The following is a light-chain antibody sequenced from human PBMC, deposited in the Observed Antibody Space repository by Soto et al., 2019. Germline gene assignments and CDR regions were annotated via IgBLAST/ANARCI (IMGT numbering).Light chain of an antibody. Sequence: QSALTQPASVSGSPGQSITISCTGTSSDVGAYTYVSWYQQHPGKAPKLMIFEVRHRPSGVSNRFSGSKSGNTASLTISGLQAEDEDDYYCSAYTTSNTLVFGGGTKLTVL. CDR1: SSDVGAYTY. V-gene: IGLV2-14*01. CDR3: SAYTTSNTLV. CDR2: EVR. J-gene: IGLJ2*01.